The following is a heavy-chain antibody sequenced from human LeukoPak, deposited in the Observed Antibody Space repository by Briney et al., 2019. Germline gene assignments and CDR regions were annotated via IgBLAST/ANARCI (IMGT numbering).Heavy chain of an antibody. V-gene: IGHV1-2*06. Sequence: ASVKVSCKASGYTFTGYYMHWVRQAPGQGLEWMGRINPNSGGTNYAQKFQGRVTMTRDTSISTAYMELSRLRSDDTAVYYCPRVSYYDSSGYSFDPWGQGTLVTVSS. CDR1: GYTFTGYY. D-gene: IGHD3-22*01. J-gene: IGHJ5*02. CDR3: PRVSYYDSSGYSFDP. CDR2: INPNSGGT.